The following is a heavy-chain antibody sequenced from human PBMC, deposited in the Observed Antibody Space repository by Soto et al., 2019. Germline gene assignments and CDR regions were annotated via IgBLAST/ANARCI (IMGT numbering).Heavy chain of an antibody. V-gene: IGHV3-30*18. Sequence: QVQLVESGGGVVQPGRSLRLSCAASGFTFSSYGMHWVRQAPGKGLEWVAVISYDGSNKYYAYSVKGRFTISRDNSKNTLYLQMNRLRAEDTAVYYCAKDQSVATIKGNGMDVWGQGTTVTVSS. CDR3: AKDQSVATIKGNGMDV. D-gene: IGHD5-12*01. CDR1: GFTFSSYG. J-gene: IGHJ6*02. CDR2: ISYDGSNK.